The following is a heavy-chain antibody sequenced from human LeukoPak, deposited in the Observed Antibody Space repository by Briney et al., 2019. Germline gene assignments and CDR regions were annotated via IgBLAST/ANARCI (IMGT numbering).Heavy chain of an antibody. CDR1: GGTFSSYA. CDR2: IIPIFGTA. J-gene: IGHJ6*02. CDR3: ATLRGYCSSTSCYFYYGMDV. Sequence: GASLKVSCKASGGTFSSYAISWVRQAPGQGLEWMGGIIPIFGTANYAQTFQGRVTITADKSTSTAYTALSRLSTEDTAVYYSATLRGYCSSTSCYFYYGMDVWGQGTTVTVSS. V-gene: IGHV1-69*06. D-gene: IGHD2-2*01.